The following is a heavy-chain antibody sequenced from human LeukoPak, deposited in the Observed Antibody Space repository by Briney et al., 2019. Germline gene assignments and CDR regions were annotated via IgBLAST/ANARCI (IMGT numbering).Heavy chain of an antibody. CDR3: AREKFGDPTA. CDR1: GFTVSSNF. Sequence: PGGSLRLSCAASGFTVSSNFMTWVRQAPGKGLEWVSVIYSGGSTYYADSVKGRFTISRDNSKNTLYLQMNSLRAEDTAVHYCAREKFGDPTAWGQATLVTVSS. D-gene: IGHD3-16*01. V-gene: IGHV3-66*01. CDR2: IYSGGST. J-gene: IGHJ5*02.